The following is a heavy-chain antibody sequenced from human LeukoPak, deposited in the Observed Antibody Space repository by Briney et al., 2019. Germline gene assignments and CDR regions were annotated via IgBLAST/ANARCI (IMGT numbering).Heavy chain of an antibody. CDR2: INHSGST. V-gene: IGHV4-34*01. CDR3: ARGRRDGYNDY. J-gene: IGHJ4*02. Sequence: SETLSLTXAVYGGSFSGYYWSWIRQPPGKGLEWIGEINHSGSTNYNPSLKSRVTISVDTSKNQFSLKLSSVTAADTAVYYCARGRRDGYNDYWGQGTLVTVSS. CDR1: GGSFSGYY. D-gene: IGHD5-24*01.